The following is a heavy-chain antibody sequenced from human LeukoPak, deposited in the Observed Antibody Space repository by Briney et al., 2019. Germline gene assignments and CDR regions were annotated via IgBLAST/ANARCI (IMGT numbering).Heavy chain of an antibody. Sequence: GSLRLSCEASGFTFSRDSMDWVRQAPGKGLVWVSRIKSDGSGIIYADSVKGRFTISRDNARNTLYLQMNSLRAEDTAVYYCASQADSAYGDYNWGQGTLVTVSS. CDR1: GFTFSRDS. V-gene: IGHV3-74*01. CDR2: IKSDGSGI. CDR3: ASQADSAYGDYN. J-gene: IGHJ4*02. D-gene: IGHD4-17*01.